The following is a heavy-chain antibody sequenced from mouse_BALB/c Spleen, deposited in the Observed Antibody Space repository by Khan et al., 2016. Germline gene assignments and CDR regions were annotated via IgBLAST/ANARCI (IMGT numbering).Heavy chain of an antibody. V-gene: IGHV1-18*01. D-gene: IGHD2-2*01. J-gene: IGHJ4*01. CDR3: AREGWLRRYYAMDC. Sequence: IQLVQSGPELVKPGASVKISCKTSGYTFTENTIHWVKQSHGKSLEWIGGINPKNGDTTYNQKFKDKATLTVDKSSSTAYMELCSLTSEDSAVYYCAREGWLRRYYAMDCWGQGTSVSVSS. CDR2: INPKNGDT. CDR1: GYTFTENT.